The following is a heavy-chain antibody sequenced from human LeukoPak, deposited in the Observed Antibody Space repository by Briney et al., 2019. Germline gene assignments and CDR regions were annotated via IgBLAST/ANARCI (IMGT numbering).Heavy chain of an antibody. D-gene: IGHD3-10*01. J-gene: IGHJ4*02. Sequence: GGSLRLSCAGSGFTFSAYAMTWVRQAPGKGLEWVSTISGSGESTDYADSVKGRFTISRDNSKNTLHLQMNSLRAEDTAVYYCAKDAYYGSGSYSTFDYWGQGTLVTVSS. CDR3: AKDAYYGSGSYSTFDY. CDR2: ISGSGEST. V-gene: IGHV3-23*01. CDR1: GFTFSAYA.